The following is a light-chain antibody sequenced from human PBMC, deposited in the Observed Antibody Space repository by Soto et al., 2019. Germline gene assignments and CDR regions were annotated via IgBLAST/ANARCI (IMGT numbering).Light chain of an antibody. J-gene: IGLJ3*02. Sequence: QAVVTQPASVSGSPGQSITIACTGTNRDVGSYNLVSWYQQPPGKAPKLIISAVSRRPSGVPDRFSGSKSGNTASLTISGLQADDEADYYCWSYTTSDMWVFGGGTKLTVL. CDR3: WSYTTSDMWV. CDR2: AVS. CDR1: NRDVGSYNL. V-gene: IGLV2-14*01.